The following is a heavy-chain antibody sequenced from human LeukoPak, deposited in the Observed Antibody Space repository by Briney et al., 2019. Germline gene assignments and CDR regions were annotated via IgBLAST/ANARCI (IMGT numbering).Heavy chain of an antibody. Sequence: SETLSLTCTVSGGSISSSSYYWGWIRQPPGKGLEWVVSIYYSGSTYYNPSLKSRITISVYTSKNQFSLKLSSVTAADTAVYYCARTLHCSSTSCYWIYWFDPWGQGTLVTVSS. D-gene: IGHD2-2*01. CDR1: GGSISSSSYY. J-gene: IGHJ5*02. V-gene: IGHV4-39*01. CDR3: ARTLHCSSTSCYWIYWFDP. CDR2: IYYSGST.